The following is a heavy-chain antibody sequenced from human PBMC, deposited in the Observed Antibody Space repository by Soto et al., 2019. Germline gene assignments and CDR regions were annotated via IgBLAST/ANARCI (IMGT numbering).Heavy chain of an antibody. V-gene: IGHV5-51*01. CDR3: ARDRAPRYCSGGSCYTSDGMDV. D-gene: IGHD2-15*01. Sequence: GESLKISCKASGYSSTSYWIGWVRQMPGKGLEWMGIIYPGDSDTRYSPSFQGQVTISADKSISTAYLQWSSLKASDTAMYYCARDRAPRYCSGGSCYTSDGMDVWGQGTTVTVSS. CDR2: IYPGDSDT. CDR1: GYSSTSYW. J-gene: IGHJ6*02.